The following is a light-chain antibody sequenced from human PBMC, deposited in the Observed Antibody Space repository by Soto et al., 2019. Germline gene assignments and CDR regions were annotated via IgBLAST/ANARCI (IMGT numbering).Light chain of an antibody. CDR3: NAYTSKSTGV. CDR2: EVS. J-gene: IGLJ1*01. Sequence: QSALTQPASVSGSPGQSITISCTGTSSDVGGYNYVSWYQQHPGKAPKLIIYEVSNRPSGVSNRFSGSKSGNTASLTISGLQAEDESDYYCNAYTSKSTGVFGTGTKLTFL. V-gene: IGLV2-14*01. CDR1: SSDVGGYNY.